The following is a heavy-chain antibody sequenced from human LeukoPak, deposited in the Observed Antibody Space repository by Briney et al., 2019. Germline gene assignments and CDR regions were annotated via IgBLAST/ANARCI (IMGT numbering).Heavy chain of an antibody. CDR2: INPNSGGT. CDR3: AREITEAAAGERLSWFDP. CDR1: GYTFTGYY. D-gene: IGHD6-13*01. V-gene: IGHV1-2*02. Sequence: GASVKVSCKASGYTFTGYYMRWVRQAPGQGLEWMGWINPNSGGTNYAQKFQGRVTMTRDTSISTAYMELSRLRSDDTAVYYCAREITEAAAGERLSWFDPWGQGTLVTVSS. J-gene: IGHJ5*02.